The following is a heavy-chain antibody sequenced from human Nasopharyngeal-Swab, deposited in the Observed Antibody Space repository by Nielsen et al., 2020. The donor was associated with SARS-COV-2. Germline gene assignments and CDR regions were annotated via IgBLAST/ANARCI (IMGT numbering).Heavy chain of an antibody. CDR2: ISGSGGST. D-gene: IGHD3-16*02. V-gene: IGHV3-23*01. CDR3: AKDVYDYVWGSYRYQFDY. J-gene: IGHJ4*02. CDR1: GFTFSSYA. Sequence: GESLKISCAASGFTFSSYAMSWVRQAPGKGLEWVSAISGSGGSTYYADSVKGRFTISRDNSKNTLYLQMNSLRAEDTAVYYCAKDVYDYVWGSYRYQFDYWGQGTLVTVSS.